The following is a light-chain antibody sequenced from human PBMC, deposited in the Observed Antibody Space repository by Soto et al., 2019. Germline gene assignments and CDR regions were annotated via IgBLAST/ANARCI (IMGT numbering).Light chain of an antibody. CDR2: DAS. CDR3: QQCTNWPPEVT. J-gene: IGKJ4*01. CDR1: QSVSSY. V-gene: IGKV3-11*01. Sequence: EIGFSQSPSTLSLSPGERANLSCRASQSVSSYLAWYQQKPGQAPRLLIYDASNRATGIPARFSGSGSGTDFTLTIGSLEPEDFAVYYCQQCTNWPPEVTFGGGTKVDIK.